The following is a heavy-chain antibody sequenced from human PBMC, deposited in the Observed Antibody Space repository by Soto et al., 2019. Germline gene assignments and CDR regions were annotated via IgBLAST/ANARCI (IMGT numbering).Heavy chain of an antibody. J-gene: IGHJ4*02. Sequence: EVQLVESGGDLVQPGGSLRLSCAGSGFTFSDHYLYWVRQAPGKGLEWVGRTRNKARSYTTEYAASVKGRFTISRDDSKNSVYLQMSSLKTEDTAVYYCARGFCSGATCYSGDYWGQGTLVTVSS. CDR3: ARGFCSGATCYSGDY. CDR1: GFTFSDHY. D-gene: IGHD2-15*01. V-gene: IGHV3-72*01. CDR2: TRNKARSYTT.